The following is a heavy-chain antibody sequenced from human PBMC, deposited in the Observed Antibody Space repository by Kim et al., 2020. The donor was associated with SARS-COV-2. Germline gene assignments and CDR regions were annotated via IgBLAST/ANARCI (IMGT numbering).Heavy chain of an antibody. CDR1: DGSVSSYY. Sequence: SETLSLTCTVSDGSVSSYYWSWIRQPPGKGLEWIGFIFYSGSATYTPSLKGRVTISVDTSKNQFSLTLRSVTAADTAVYYCARHMWFGETDGFDIWGQGTMVTVSS. J-gene: IGHJ3*02. V-gene: IGHV4-59*08. CDR2: IFYSGSA. CDR3: ARHMWFGETDGFDI. D-gene: IGHD3-10*01.